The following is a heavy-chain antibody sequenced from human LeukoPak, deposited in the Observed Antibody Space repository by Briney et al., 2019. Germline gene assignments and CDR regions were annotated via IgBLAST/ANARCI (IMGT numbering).Heavy chain of an antibody. CDR3: ARDLGGTGWLLSYWAFDI. Sequence: GASVRVSCKASGYTFTSYGISWVRQAPGQGLEWMGWISAYNGNTNYAQKLQGRVTMTTDTSTSTAYMELRSLRSDDTAVYYCARDLGGTGWLLSYWAFDIWGQGTMVTVSS. CDR1: GYTFTSYG. CDR2: ISAYNGNT. J-gene: IGHJ3*02. D-gene: IGHD5-24*01. V-gene: IGHV1-18*01.